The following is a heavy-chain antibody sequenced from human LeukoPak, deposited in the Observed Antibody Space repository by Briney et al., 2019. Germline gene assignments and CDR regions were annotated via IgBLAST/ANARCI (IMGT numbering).Heavy chain of an antibody. D-gene: IGHD2-2*01. CDR2: IDPSDSYT. J-gene: IGHJ3*02. Sequence: GESLKISCKDSGYKFTNYWIFWVRQMPGKGLEWMGRIDPSDSYTNYSPSFQGHVTISADESISTAYLQWSSLKAPDTAMYYCARLQGYCISTTCYGAFDIWGQGTMVTVSS. CDR3: ARLQGYCISTTCYGAFDI. CDR1: GYKFTNYW. V-gene: IGHV5-10-1*01.